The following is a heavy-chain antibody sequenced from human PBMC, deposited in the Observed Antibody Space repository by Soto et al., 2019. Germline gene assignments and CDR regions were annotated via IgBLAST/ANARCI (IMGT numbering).Heavy chain of an antibody. J-gene: IGHJ4*02. CDR1: GYTFTSYV. V-gene: IGHV1-18*01. D-gene: IGHD3-3*01. Sequence: ASVKVSCKASGYTFTSYVISWVRQAPGQGLEWMGWISAYNGNTNYAQKLQGRVTMTTDTSTSTAYMELRSLRSDDTAVYYCARAEITIFGVVIRSPFYYWGQGTLVTVSS. CDR2: ISAYNGNT. CDR3: ARAEITIFGVVIRSPFYY.